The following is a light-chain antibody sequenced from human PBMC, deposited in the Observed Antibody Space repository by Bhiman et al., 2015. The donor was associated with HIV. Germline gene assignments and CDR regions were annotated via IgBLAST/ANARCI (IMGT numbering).Light chain of an antibody. Sequence: SYELTQPPSVSVSPGQTASITCSGDKLGDKYACWYQQKPGQSPVVVIYQDNKRPSGIPERFSGSNSGNTATLTISGTQAMDEADYYCQAWDSSTADVVFGGGTKLTVL. V-gene: IGLV3-1*01. CDR1: KLGDKY. CDR3: QAWDSSTADVV. CDR2: QDN. J-gene: IGLJ2*01.